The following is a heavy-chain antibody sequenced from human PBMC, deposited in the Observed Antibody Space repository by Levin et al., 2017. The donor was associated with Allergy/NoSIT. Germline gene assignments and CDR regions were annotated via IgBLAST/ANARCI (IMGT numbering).Heavy chain of an antibody. J-gene: IGHJ3*02. CDR3: ARVQRGAFDI. V-gene: IGHV3-13*01. CDR1: GFTFSNYD. D-gene: IGHD2-2*01. Sequence: PGESLKISCAASGFTFSNYDMHWVRQATGKGLEWVSGIDTAGDTYYPASVQGRFTISRENAKKSLYLQINGLRADDTALYYCARVQRGAFDIWGLGTMVSVSS. CDR2: IDTAGDT.